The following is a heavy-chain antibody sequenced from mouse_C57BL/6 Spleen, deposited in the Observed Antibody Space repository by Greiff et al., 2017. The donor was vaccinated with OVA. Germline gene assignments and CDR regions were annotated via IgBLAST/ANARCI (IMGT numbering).Heavy chain of an antibody. J-gene: IGHJ4*01. CDR1: GYAFSSSW. CDR3: AREERDSSGYKAMDY. D-gene: IGHD3-2*02. V-gene: IGHV1-82*01. Sequence: VQLQQSGPELVKPGASVKISCKASGYAFSSSWMNWVKQRPGKGLEWIGRIYPGDGDTNYNGKFKGKATLTADKSSSKAYMQLSSLTSEDSAVYFCAREERDSSGYKAMDYWGQGTSVTVSS. CDR2: IYPGDGDT.